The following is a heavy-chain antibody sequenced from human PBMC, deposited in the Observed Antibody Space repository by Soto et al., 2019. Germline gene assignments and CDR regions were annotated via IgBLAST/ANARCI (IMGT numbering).Heavy chain of an antibody. J-gene: IGHJ4*02. CDR1: GFTFSSYA. CDR3: ARDQGAYGDLYYFDY. D-gene: IGHD4-17*01. V-gene: IGHV3-30-3*01. Sequence: QVQLVESGGGVVQPGRSLRLSCAASGFTFSSYAMYWVRQAPGKGLEWVAVISYDGSNKYYADSVKGRFTISRDNSKNTLYLQMNSLRAEDTAVYYCARDQGAYGDLYYFDYWGQGTLVTVSS. CDR2: ISYDGSNK.